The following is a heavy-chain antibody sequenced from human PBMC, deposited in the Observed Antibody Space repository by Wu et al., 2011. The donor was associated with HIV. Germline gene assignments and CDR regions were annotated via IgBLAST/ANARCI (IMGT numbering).Heavy chain of an antibody. CDR3: ATALGYXDAFDI. J-gene: IGHJ3*02. CDR1: GYTFTGYY. V-gene: IGHV1-2*02. CDR2: INPNNDGT. D-gene: IGHD1-1*01. Sequence: QVQLVQSGAEVKKPGASVKVSCKASGYTFTGYYIHWVRQAPGQGLEWMGWINPNNDGTNSAQKFQGRVTMTRDTSISTAYMELSSLRSEDTAVYYCATALGYXDAFDIWGQGTMVTVSS.